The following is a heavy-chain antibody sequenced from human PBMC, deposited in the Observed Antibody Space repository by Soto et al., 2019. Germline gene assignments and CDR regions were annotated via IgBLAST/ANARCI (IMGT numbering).Heavy chain of an antibody. J-gene: IGHJ5*02. CDR1: GFTFSDHY. CDR3: AQESGWKYCGGGSCQSDP. D-gene: IGHD2-15*01. CDR2: IRNKANSYAT. V-gene: IGHV3-72*01. Sequence: GGSLRLSCAASGFTFSDHYMDWVRQAPGKGLEWVGRIRNKANSYATEYAASVKGRFTISRDDSKNSLYLQMNSLRAEDTAVYYCAQESGWKYCGGGSCQSDPWGQGTLVTVSS.